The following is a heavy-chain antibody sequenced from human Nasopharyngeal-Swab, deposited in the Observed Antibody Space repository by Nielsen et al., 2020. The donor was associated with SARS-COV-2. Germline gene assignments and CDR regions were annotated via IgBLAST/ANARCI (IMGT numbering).Heavy chain of an antibody. D-gene: IGHD2-2*01. CDR3: ARGCSSTSCPQGVGWFDP. V-gene: IGHV1-3*01. Sequence: WVRQAPGQRLEWMGWINAGNGNTKYSQKFQGRVTITRDTSASTAYMELSSLRPEDTAVYYCARGCSSTSCPQGVGWFDPWGQGTLVTVSS. CDR2: INAGNGNT. J-gene: IGHJ5*02.